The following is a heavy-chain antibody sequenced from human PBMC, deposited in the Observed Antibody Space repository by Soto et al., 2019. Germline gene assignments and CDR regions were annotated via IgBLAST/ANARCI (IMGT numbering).Heavy chain of an antibody. V-gene: IGHV1-18*01. CDR3: ARDPPQPDY. J-gene: IGHJ4*02. CDR1: GYTFASYA. CDR2: ISAYNGNT. D-gene: IGHD1-1*01. Sequence: QVQLVQSGAEVKKPGASVKVSCKASGYTFASYAISWMRQAPGQGLEWMGWISAYNGNTNYAQKLQGRVTMTPDTSTSTADMELRSLRSDDTAVYYCARDPPQPDYWGQGTLVTVSS.